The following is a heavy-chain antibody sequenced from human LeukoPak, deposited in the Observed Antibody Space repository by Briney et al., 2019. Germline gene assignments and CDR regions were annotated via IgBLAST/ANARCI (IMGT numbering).Heavy chain of an antibody. J-gene: IGHJ6*03. V-gene: IGHV3-23*01. CDR2: IGANAVST. CDR3: ASMPSTEIYYFYYMDV. D-gene: IGHD2-2*01. Sequence: LTGGSLRLSCADSRFTFSSYTMNWVRQAPGKGLEWVSGIGANAVSTYYADSVKGRFTISRDNSKNTLYLHMDRLGTEDTAVYYCASMPSTEIYYFYYMDVWGKGTTVTVSS. CDR1: RFTFSSYT.